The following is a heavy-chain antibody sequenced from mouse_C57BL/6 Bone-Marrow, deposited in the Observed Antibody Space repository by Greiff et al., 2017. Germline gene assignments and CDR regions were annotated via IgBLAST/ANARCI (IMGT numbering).Heavy chain of an antibody. D-gene: IGHD1-1*01. CDR2: IFPGSGST. CDR1: GYTFTDYY. J-gene: IGHJ4*01. Sequence: VQLQESGPELVKPGASVKISCKASGYTFTDYYINWVKQRPGQGLEWIGWIFPGSGSTYYNEKFKGKATLTVDKSSSTAYMLLSSLTSEDSAVYFCGRDYYGSSYAMDYWGQGTSVTVSS. CDR3: GRDYYGSSYAMDY. V-gene: IGHV1-75*01.